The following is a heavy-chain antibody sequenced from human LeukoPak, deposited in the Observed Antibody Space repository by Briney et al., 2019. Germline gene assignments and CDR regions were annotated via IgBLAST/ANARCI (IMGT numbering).Heavy chain of an antibody. Sequence: GGSLRLSCAASGFTFSSYAMHWVRQAPGKGLEWVAVISYDGGNTYYADSVRGRFTISRDNSKNTLYLQLNSLRAEDTAVYYCARDSTYYYGSGSSGPHYFDYWGQGTLVTVSS. V-gene: IGHV3-30*01. CDR2: ISYDGGNT. CDR3: ARDSTYYYGSGSSGPHYFDY. CDR1: GFTFSSYA. D-gene: IGHD3-10*01. J-gene: IGHJ4*02.